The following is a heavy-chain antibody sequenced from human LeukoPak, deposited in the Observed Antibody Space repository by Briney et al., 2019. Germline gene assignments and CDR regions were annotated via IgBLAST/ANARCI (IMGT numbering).Heavy chain of an antibody. Sequence: ASMKLSCRTSGYPFVPFDINWLRQAPGQGLEWMGWMNPKTGSTGYAPKFQGRLIITRNTSISTAYMELSSLTSDDTAVYYCARDGVRYSGYDLNYWGQGTLVTVSS. CDR3: ARDGVRYSGYDLNY. J-gene: IGHJ4*02. CDR1: GYPFVPFD. V-gene: IGHV1-8*03. D-gene: IGHD5-12*01. CDR2: MNPKTGST.